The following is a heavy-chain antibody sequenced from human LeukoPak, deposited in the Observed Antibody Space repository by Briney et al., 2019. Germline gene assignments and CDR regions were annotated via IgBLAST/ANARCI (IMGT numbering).Heavy chain of an antibody. V-gene: IGHV3-9*01. D-gene: IGHD6-19*01. CDR2: ISWNSGSI. Sequence: PGGSLRLSCAASGFTFDDYAMHWVRQAPGKGLEWVSGISWNSGSIGYADSVKGRFTISRDNAKNSLYLQMNSLRAEDTAVYYCARAWGSSSGWPDYWGQGTLVTVSS. CDR1: GFTFDDYA. CDR3: ARAWGSSSGWPDY. J-gene: IGHJ4*02.